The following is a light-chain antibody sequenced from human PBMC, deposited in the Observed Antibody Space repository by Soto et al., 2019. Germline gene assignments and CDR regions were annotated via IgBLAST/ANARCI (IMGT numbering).Light chain of an antibody. V-gene: IGLV2-18*01. CDR1: NSDIGSFNR. J-gene: IGLJ3*02. CDR3: SLSTNRNTRV. CDR2: EVN. Sequence: QSALTQPPSVSGSPGQSVTISCTGTNSDIGSFNRVSWYQQPPGTAPKLIIFEVNNRPSGVPDRFSGSQSGNTASLIISGLQAEDEADYYCSLSTNRNTRVFGGGTKLTVL.